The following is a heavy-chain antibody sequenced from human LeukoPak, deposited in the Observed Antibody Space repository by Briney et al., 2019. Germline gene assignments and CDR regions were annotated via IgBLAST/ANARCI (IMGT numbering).Heavy chain of an antibody. CDR2: ISGSGGNT. J-gene: IGHJ4*02. CDR1: GFTFSNYA. D-gene: IGHD3-22*01. CDR3: AKGPYYYDSSGFDY. V-gene: IGHV3-23*01. Sequence: GGSLRLSCAASGFTFSNYAMSWVRQAPGKGLEWVSAISGSGGNTYYADSVKGRFTISRDNSKNTLYLQMNSLRAEDTAVYYCAKGPYYYDSSGFDYWGQGTLVTVSS.